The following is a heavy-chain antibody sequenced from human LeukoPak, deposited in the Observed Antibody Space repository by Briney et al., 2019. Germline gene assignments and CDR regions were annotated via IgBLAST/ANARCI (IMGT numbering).Heavy chain of an antibody. Sequence: SETLSLTCAVYGGSFSGYYWSWIRQPPGKGLEWIGEINHSGSTNYNPSLKSRVTISVDTSKNQFSLKLSSVTAADTAVYYCARSQITMVRGVIITFYYWGQGTLVTVSS. CDR2: INHSGST. V-gene: IGHV4-34*01. CDR1: GGSFSGYY. CDR3: ARSQITMVRGVIITFYY. D-gene: IGHD3-10*01. J-gene: IGHJ4*02.